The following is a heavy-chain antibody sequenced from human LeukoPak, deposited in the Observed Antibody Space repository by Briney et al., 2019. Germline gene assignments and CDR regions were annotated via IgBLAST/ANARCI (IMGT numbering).Heavy chain of an antibody. CDR1: GYTFTSYG. D-gene: IGHD3-22*01. J-gene: IGHJ4*02. Sequence: ASVKVSCMASGYTFTSYGISRVRQAPGQGLEWMGWISAYNGNTKSAQKVQGRVTMTTDTSTSTAYMELRSLRSDDTAVYYCARDLGDYYDSSVFFDFWGQGTLVTVSS. CDR3: ARDLGDYYDSSVFFDF. CDR2: ISAYNGNT. V-gene: IGHV1-18*01.